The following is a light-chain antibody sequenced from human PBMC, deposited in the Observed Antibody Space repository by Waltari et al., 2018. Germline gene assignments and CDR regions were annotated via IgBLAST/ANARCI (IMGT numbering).Light chain of an antibody. Sequence: EIVLTQSPGTLSLSPGERATVSCRASQSVSRYLAWYRLKPGQAPRLLIYDASKRATGIPDRFSGSGSGTDFSLTISRLESEDFAVYYCQHYVRLPATFGQGTKVEIK. CDR2: DAS. J-gene: IGKJ1*01. CDR3: QHYVRLPAT. V-gene: IGKV3-20*01. CDR1: QSVSRY.